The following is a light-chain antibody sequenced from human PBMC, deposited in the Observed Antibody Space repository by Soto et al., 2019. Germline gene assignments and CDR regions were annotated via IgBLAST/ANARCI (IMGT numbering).Light chain of an antibody. CDR2: GAS. CDR3: QYYGTSPQT. V-gene: IGKV3-20*01. CDR1: QSVSSSA. J-gene: IGKJ1*01. Sequence: EIVLTQSPGTLSLSPGERATLSCRASQSVSSSALAWYQQHPGQAPRRLIYGASSRATGIPDRFSCSGSGTDFTLTVSILEPEDFAVYYCQYYGTSPQTFGQGPKVEIK.